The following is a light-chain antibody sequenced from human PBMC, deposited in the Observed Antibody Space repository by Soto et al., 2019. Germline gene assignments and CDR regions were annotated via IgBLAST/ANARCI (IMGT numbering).Light chain of an antibody. CDR2: GAS. CDR3: QQYGSPKWT. V-gene: IGKV3-20*01. CDR1: QFLSSVY. J-gene: IGKJ1*01. Sequence: DIVLTQSPGTLSLSPGERATLSCRASQFLSSVYLDWYQQRPGQAPRLLIYGASIRATGIPDRFSGSGSGRDLALAISSLEPEDFTVYYCQQYGSPKWTVGQGTKVDIK.